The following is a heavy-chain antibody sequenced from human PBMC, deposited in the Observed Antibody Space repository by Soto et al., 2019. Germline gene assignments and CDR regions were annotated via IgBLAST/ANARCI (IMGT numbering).Heavy chain of an antibody. V-gene: IGHV4-38-2*02. CDR2: IYHGGTT. J-gene: IGHJ4*01. CDR3: ARVHVMVGAGSTFDY. D-gene: IGHD3-10*02. Sequence: SQTLSLTCTLCGYSNCRGSYWAWTRQPPGKGPEWIASIYHGGTTFYNPSLKSRVTISVDTSNNQFSLKLTSVTAADTAVYYCARVHVMVGAGSTFDYGGHGTLVTVSS. CDR1: GYSNCRGSY.